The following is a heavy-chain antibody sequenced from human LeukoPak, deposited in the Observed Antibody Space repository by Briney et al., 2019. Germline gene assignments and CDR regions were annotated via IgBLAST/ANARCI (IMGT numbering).Heavy chain of an antibody. J-gene: IGHJ5*01. CDR1: GDSISTTNYY. V-gene: IGHV4-39*01. Sequence: SETLSLTCAVSGDSISTTNYYWGWIRQPPGKGLEWIGIIYYSGITHYNPSLKSRVTILVDTSENQFSLKLSSVTDADTAVYYCARVRRSLNWFDSWGQGTLVTVSS. D-gene: IGHD3-3*01. CDR2: IYYSGIT. CDR3: ARVRRSLNWFDS.